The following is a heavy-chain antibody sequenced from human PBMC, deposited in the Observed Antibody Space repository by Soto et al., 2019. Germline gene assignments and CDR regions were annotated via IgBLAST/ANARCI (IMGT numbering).Heavy chain of an antibody. V-gene: IGHV3-30*18. Sequence: PGGSLRLSCAASGFTFSSYGMHWVRQAPGKGLEGVAVISYDGRNKYYADSVKGRFTISRDNSKNTLYLQMNSLRAEDTAVYYCAKDGNYYDSSGYNDYWGQGTLVTVSS. CDR2: ISYDGRNK. CDR3: AKDGNYYDSSGYNDY. J-gene: IGHJ4*02. D-gene: IGHD3-22*01. CDR1: GFTFSSYG.